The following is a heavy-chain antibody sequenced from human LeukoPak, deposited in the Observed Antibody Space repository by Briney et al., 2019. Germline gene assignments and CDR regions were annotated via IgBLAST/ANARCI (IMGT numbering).Heavy chain of an antibody. CDR1: GFTFSSYS. CDR3: ARLVGAYPYYFDY. J-gene: IGHJ4*02. Sequence: GGSLRLSCAASGFTFSSYSMNWVRQAPGKGLEWVSSISSSSSYIYYADSVKGRFTISRDNAKNSLYLQMNSLRAEDTAVYYCARLVGAYPYYFDYWGQGTLVTVSS. CDR2: ISSSSSYI. D-gene: IGHD1-26*01. V-gene: IGHV3-21*01.